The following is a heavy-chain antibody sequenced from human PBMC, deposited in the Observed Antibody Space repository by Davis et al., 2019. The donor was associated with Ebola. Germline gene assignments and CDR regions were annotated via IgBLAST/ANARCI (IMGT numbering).Heavy chain of an antibody. J-gene: IGHJ5*02. Sequence: PSETLSLTCAVSGGSISSGGYSWSWIRQPPGKGLEWIGYIYHSGSTYYNPSLKSRVTISVDRSKNQFSLKLSSVTAADTAVYYCARVGYSSKGKNWFDPWGQGTLVTVSS. CDR3: ARVGYSSKGKNWFDP. CDR1: GGSISSGGYS. D-gene: IGHD6-13*01. CDR2: IYHSGST. V-gene: IGHV4-30-2*01.